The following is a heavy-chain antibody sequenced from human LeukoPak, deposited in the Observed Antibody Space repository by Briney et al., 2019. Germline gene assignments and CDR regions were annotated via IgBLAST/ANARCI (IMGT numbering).Heavy chain of an antibody. J-gene: IGHJ2*01. CDR2: IYYSGST. D-gene: IGHD6-6*01. CDR3: ATQGPAAHPGDWYFDL. CDR1: GGSISSGDYY. Sequence: SQTLSLTCTVSGGSISSGDYYWSWIRQPPGKGLEWIGYIYYSGSTYYNPSLKSRVTISVDTSKNQFSLKLSSVTAADTAVYYCATQGPAAHPGDWYFDLWGRGTLVTVSS. V-gene: IGHV4-30-4*01.